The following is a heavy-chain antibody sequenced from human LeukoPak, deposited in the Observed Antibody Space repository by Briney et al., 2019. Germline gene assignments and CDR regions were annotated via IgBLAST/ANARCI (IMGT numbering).Heavy chain of an antibody. Sequence: GGSLRLSCAASGFTFSSYAMSWVRQAPGKGLEWVSAISGSGGSTYYADSVKGRFTISRDNAKNSLYLQMNSLRAEDTALYYCAKVSGSSSYFDYWGQGTLVTVSS. CDR1: GFTFSSYA. CDR2: ISGSGGST. CDR3: AKVSGSSSYFDY. V-gene: IGHV3-23*01. D-gene: IGHD6-6*01. J-gene: IGHJ4*02.